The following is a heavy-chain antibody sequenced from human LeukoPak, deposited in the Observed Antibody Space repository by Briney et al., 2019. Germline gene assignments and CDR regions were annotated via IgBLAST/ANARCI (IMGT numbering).Heavy chain of an antibody. Sequence: GGSLRLSCAASGFTFSSYEMNWVRQAPGKGLEWVSYISSSGSTIYYADSVKGRFTISRDNAKNSLYLQMNSLRAEDTAVYYCARDSGGYDPYYYYYYMDVWGKGTTVTVSS. CDR1: GFTFSSYE. V-gene: IGHV3-48*03. CDR3: ARDSGGYDPYYYYYYMDV. D-gene: IGHD5-12*01. J-gene: IGHJ6*03. CDR2: ISSSGSTI.